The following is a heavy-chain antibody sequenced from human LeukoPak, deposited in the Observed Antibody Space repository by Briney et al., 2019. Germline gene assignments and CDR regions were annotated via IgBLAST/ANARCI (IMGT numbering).Heavy chain of an antibody. V-gene: IGHV4-39*07. Sequence: KPSETLSLTCTVSGGSISSSSYYWGWIRQPPGKGLEWIGSIYYSGSTNYNPSLKSRVTISVDTSKNQFSLKLSSVTAADTAVYYCAIRGGSSGYYVDYWGQGTLVTVSS. CDR3: AIRGGSSGYYVDY. D-gene: IGHD3-22*01. J-gene: IGHJ4*02. CDR1: GGSISSSSYY. CDR2: IYYSGST.